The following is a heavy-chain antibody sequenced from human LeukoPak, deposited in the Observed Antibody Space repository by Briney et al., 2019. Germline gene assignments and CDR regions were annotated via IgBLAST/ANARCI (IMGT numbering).Heavy chain of an antibody. CDR1: GGSISSGDYY. D-gene: IGHD2-21*02. Sequence: SQTLSLTCTVSGGSISSGDYYWSWIRQPPGKGLQWIVYIHYSGSSYYNPSLKSRVAISVDTSKSQFSLKLNSVTAADTAVYYCAREILAYCGGDCYSAPFDYWGRGTLVTVSS. CDR2: IHYSGSS. V-gene: IGHV4-30-4*01. J-gene: IGHJ4*02. CDR3: AREILAYCGGDCYSAPFDY.